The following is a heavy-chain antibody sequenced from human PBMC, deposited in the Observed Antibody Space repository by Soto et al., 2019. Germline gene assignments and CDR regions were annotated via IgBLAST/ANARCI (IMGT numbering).Heavy chain of an antibody. CDR3: AVPFGSGYGGDAFDI. V-gene: IGHV1-24*01. CDR2: FDPEDGET. Sequence: GASVQVSCKVSGYTLTELSRHWVRQAPGKGLEWMGGFDPEDGETIYAQKFQGRVTMTEDTSTDTAYMELSSLRSEDTAVYYCAVPFGSGYGGDAFDIWGQGTMVTVSS. J-gene: IGHJ3*02. D-gene: IGHD3-3*01. CDR1: GYTLTELS.